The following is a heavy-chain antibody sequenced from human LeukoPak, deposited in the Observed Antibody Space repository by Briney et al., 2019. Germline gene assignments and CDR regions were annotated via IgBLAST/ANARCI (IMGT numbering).Heavy chain of an antibody. J-gene: IGHJ4*02. V-gene: IGHV1-2*02. CDR1: GYTFTDYY. D-gene: IGHD3-22*01. Sequence: ASVKVSCKASGYTFTDYYMHWARQAPGQGLEWMGWINPNSGGTNYAQKFQGRVTMTRDTSISTAYMELSRSRSDDTAVYYCARASYYYDSSGYPGYYFDYWGQGTLVTVSS. CDR2: INPNSGGT. CDR3: ARASYYYDSSGYPGYYFDY.